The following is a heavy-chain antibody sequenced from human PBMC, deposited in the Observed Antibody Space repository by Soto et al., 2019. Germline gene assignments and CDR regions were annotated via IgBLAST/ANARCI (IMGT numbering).Heavy chain of an antibody. CDR3: AKDGSDVWGSSSWYVPFLPGGFDP. Sequence: GGSLRLSCAASGFTFSSYAMSWVRQAPGKGLEWVSAISGSGGSTYYADSVKGRFTISRDNSKNTLYLQMNGLRAEDTAVYYCAKDGSDVWGSSSWYVPFLPGGFDPWGQGTLVTVSS. D-gene: IGHD6-13*01. J-gene: IGHJ5*02. V-gene: IGHV3-23*01. CDR2: ISGSGGST. CDR1: GFTFSSYA.